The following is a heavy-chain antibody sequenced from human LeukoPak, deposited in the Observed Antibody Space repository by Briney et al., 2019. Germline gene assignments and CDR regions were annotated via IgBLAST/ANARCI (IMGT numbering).Heavy chain of an antibody. J-gene: IGHJ4*02. Sequence: ASVKVSCKASGYTFTSYDINWVRQATGQGLEWMGWMNPNSGNTGYAQKFQGRVTMTRNTSISTAYMELSSLRSEDPAVYYCARGIAAAGTPLEFDYWGQGTLVTVSS. CDR2: MNPNSGNT. V-gene: IGHV1-8*01. D-gene: IGHD6-13*01. CDR1: GYTFTSYD. CDR3: ARGIAAAGTPLEFDY.